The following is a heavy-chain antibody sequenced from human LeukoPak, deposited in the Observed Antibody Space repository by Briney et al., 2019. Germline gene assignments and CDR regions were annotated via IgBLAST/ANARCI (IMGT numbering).Heavy chain of an antibody. V-gene: IGHV3-9*01. CDR2: ISWNSGSI. D-gene: IGHD2-15*01. CDR3: SKVPLYSLNY. J-gene: IGHJ4*02. CDR1: GFTFDDYA. Sequence: GGSLRLSCAASGFTFDDYAMHWVRQAPGKGLEWVSGISWNSGSIGYADSVKGRFTISRDNSKNTLYLQMNSLRAEDTAVYYCSKVPLYSLNYWGREPLVPVS.